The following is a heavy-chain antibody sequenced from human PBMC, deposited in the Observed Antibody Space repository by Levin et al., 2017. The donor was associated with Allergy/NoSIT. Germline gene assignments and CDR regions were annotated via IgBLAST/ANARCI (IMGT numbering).Heavy chain of an antibody. CDR3: ASLTGDQDAFDI. V-gene: IGHV6-1*01. CDR2: TYYRSKWYN. D-gene: IGHD7-27*01. J-gene: IGHJ3*02. Sequence: SQTLSLTCAISGDSFSSNSAAWNWIRQSPSRGLEWLGRTYYRSKWYNDYAVSVKSRITINPDTSKNQFSLQLNSVTPEDTAVYYCASLTGDQDAFDIWGQGTMVTVSS. CDR1: GDSFSSNSAA.